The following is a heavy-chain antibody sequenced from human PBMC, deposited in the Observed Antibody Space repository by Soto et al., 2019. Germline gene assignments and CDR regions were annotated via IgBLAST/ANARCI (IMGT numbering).Heavy chain of an antibody. CDR1: GFTFSSYA. J-gene: IGHJ5*02. Sequence: QVQLVESGGGVVQPGRSLRLSCAASGFTFSSYAMHWVRKATGKGLEWVAVISYDGSNKYYADSVKGRFTISRDNSKNTQYLQLNSLRAEDTTVYYCARECVRGTATTWGGWFYPWGQGYLVTVSS. CDR2: ISYDGSNK. V-gene: IGHV3-30-3*01. CDR3: ARECVRGTATTWGGWFYP. D-gene: IGHD4-17*01.